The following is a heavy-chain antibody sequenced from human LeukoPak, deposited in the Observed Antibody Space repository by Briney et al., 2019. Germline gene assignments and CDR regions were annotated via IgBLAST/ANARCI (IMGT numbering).Heavy chain of an antibody. D-gene: IGHD3-3*01. J-gene: IGHJ3*02. CDR1: GFTFSSYA. V-gene: IGHV3-30*02. CDR3: AKDLGVLRFLEWLPDAFDI. Sequence: GGSLRLSCAASGFTFSSYAMSWVRQAPGKGLEWVAFIRYDGSNKYYADSVKGRFTISRDNSKNTLYLQMNSLRAEDTAVYYCAKDLGVLRFLEWLPDAFDIWGQGTMVTVSS. CDR2: IRYDGSNK.